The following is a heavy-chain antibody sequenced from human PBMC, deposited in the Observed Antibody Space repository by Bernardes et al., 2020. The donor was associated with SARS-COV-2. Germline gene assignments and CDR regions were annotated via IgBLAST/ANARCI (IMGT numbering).Heavy chain of an antibody. Sequence: SEPLSLTCPVSSASSSSFWTWIRQPPEKGLEWIASIYYSGSTNYNPSLKSRVTISLDTSKTQFSLNLSSVTAADTAVYYCARGEKRFGFLPAWGQGTPVTVSS. D-gene: IGHD3-10*01. J-gene: IGHJ5*02. CDR3: ARGEKRFGFLPA. CDR1: SASSSSF. CDR2: IYYSGST. V-gene: IGHV4-59*01.